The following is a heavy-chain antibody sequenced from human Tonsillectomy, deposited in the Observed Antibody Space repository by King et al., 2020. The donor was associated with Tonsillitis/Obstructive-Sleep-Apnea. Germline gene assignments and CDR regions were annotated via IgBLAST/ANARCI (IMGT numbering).Heavy chain of an antibody. D-gene: IGHD1-26*01. CDR3: ARQPYSGTYYDHYFYMDV. CDR2: IYWDDDK. CDR1: GFSLYTSGVG. V-gene: IGHV2-5*02. J-gene: IGHJ6*03. Sequence: ITLQESGPTLVKPTQTLTLTCTFSGFSLYTSGVGVAWIRQPPGKALEWLALIYWDDDKRYSPSLKSRLTITKDPSKNQVVLTMTNMDPVDTATYYCARQPYSGTYYDHYFYMDVWGRGTTVTVSS.